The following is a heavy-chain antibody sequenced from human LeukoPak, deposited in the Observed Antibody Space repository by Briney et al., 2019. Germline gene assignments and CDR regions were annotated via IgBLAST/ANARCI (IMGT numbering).Heavy chain of an antibody. Sequence: PGGSLRLSCAASGFSLSSYWMSWVRQAPGKGLEWVANINRDGSEKYYVDSVKGRFTISRDNSKNSLYLQMNSLRAEDTAVYFCARGYGSGTFYDSWGQGTLVTVSS. CDR1: GFSLSSYW. J-gene: IGHJ4*02. CDR3: ARGYGSGTFYDS. CDR2: INRDGSEK. V-gene: IGHV3-7*04. D-gene: IGHD3-10*01.